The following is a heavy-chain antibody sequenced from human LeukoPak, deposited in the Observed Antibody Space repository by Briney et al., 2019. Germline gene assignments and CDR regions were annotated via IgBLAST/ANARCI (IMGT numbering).Heavy chain of an antibody. D-gene: IGHD3-10*01. J-gene: IGHJ4*02. CDR3: ARGGGWFGDD. CDR2: IYTSGST. V-gene: IGHV4-61*02. CDR1: GGSISSGSYY. Sequence: NPSETLSLTCTVSGGSISSGSYYWSWIRQPAGKGLEWIGRIYTSGSTNYNPSLKSRVTISVDTSKNQFSLKLTSVTAADTAVYYCARGGGWFGDDWGQGTLVTVSS.